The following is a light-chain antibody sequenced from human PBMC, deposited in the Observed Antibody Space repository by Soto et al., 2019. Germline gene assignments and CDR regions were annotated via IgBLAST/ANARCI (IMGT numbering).Light chain of an antibody. CDR3: QQSYSIPIT. CDR1: QSISNY. Sequence: DLQMTQSPSSLSASVGDRVTITCRAGQSISNYLNWYQQKLGKAPKLLIYAASSVQSGVPSRFSGSGSGTDFTLTISSLQPEDFATYYCQQSYSIPITFGQGTRLEIE. CDR2: AAS. V-gene: IGKV1-39*01. J-gene: IGKJ5*01.